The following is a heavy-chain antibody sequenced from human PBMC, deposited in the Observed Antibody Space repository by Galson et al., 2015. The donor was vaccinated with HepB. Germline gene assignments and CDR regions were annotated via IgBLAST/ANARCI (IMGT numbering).Heavy chain of an antibody. CDR1: GFTFSSYA. Sequence: SLRLSCAASGFTFSSYAMSWVRQAPGKGLEWVSAISGSGGSTYYADSVKGRFTISRDNSKNTLYLQMNSLRAEDTAVYYCAKIKLWFGELLHDYWGQGTLVTVSS. CDR3: AKIKLWFGELLHDY. J-gene: IGHJ4*02. CDR2: ISGSGGST. D-gene: IGHD3-10*01. V-gene: IGHV3-23*01.